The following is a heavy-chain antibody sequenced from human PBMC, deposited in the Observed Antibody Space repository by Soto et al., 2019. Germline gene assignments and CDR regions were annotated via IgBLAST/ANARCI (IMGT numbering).Heavy chain of an antibody. Sequence: ASVKVSCKASGYTCNGHYMHWVRQAPGQGLERLGWINPNSGGTNYAQKFQGRVTMTRDTSISTAYMELSRLRSDDTAVYYCARGFYDFWSGYWPDWFDPWGQETLVTVSS. CDR2: INPNSGGT. D-gene: IGHD3-3*01. CDR1: GYTCNGHY. J-gene: IGHJ5*02. CDR3: ARGFYDFWSGYWPDWFDP. V-gene: IGHV1-2*02.